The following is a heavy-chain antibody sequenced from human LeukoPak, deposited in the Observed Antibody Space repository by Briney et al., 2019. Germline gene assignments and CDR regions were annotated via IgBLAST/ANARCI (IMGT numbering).Heavy chain of an antibody. D-gene: IGHD4-17*01. CDR2: IYYSGST. CDR1: GGSISSSSYY. Sequence: PSETLSLTCTVSGGSISSSSYYWGWIRQPPGKGLEWIGSIYYSGSTYYNPSLKSRVTISVDTSKNQFSLKLSSVTAADTAVYYCARGAYGDKFDYWGQGTLVTVSS. J-gene: IGHJ4*02. V-gene: IGHV4-39*07. CDR3: ARGAYGDKFDY.